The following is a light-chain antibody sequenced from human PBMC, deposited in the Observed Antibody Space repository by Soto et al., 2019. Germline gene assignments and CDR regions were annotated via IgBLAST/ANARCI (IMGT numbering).Light chain of an antibody. Sequence: EIVMTQSPATLSLSPGERATLSCRASQSVTSDYLSWYQQRPGQAPRLIIYGASTRATGVPARFSGSGSGTDFTLTVSSLQPEDFAIYYCQQDFNLPITFGQGTRLEI. CDR2: GAS. CDR3: QQDFNLPIT. CDR1: QSVTSDY. V-gene: IGKV3D-7*01. J-gene: IGKJ5*01.